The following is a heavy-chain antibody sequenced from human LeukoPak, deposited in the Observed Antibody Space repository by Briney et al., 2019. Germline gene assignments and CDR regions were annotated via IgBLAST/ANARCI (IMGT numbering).Heavy chain of an antibody. CDR3: TRPRHPDYYDSSGIDY. Sequence: GGSLRLSCAASGFTFSGSAMHWVRQASGKGLEWVGRIRSKTNSYATAYAASVKGRFTISRDDSKNTAYLQMNSLKTEDTAVYYCTRPRHPDYYDSSGIDYWGQGTLVTVSS. CDR2: IRSKTNSYAT. J-gene: IGHJ4*02. D-gene: IGHD3-22*01. V-gene: IGHV3-73*01. CDR1: GFTFSGSA.